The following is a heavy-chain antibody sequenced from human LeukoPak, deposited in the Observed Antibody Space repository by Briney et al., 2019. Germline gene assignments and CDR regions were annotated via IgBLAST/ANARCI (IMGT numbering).Heavy chain of an antibody. V-gene: IGHV3-30*03. J-gene: IGHJ4*02. CDR3: ARDPYGDYPLGNPHFDY. Sequence: PGGSLRLSCAASGFTFSSYGMHWVRQAPGKGLEWVAVISYDGSNKYYADSVKGRFTISRDNSKNTLYLQMNSLRAEDTAVYYCARDPYGDYPLGNPHFDYWGQGTLVTVSS. CDR1: GFTFSSYG. D-gene: IGHD4-17*01. CDR2: ISYDGSNK.